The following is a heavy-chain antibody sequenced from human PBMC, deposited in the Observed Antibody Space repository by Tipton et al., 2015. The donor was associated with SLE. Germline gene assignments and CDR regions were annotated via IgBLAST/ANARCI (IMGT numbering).Heavy chain of an antibody. V-gene: IGHV1-46*01. D-gene: IGHD6-13*01. Sequence: QLVQSGPEVKKPGASVKVSCKASGYTFTSYYMHWVRQAPGQGLEWMGVINPSAGSTSYAQKFQGRVIMTRDTSTRTAHMELSSLRSEDTAVYYCARDGSSSSYFDYWGQGTLVTVSS. J-gene: IGHJ4*02. CDR1: GYTFTSYY. CDR3: ARDGSSSSYFDY. CDR2: INPSAGST.